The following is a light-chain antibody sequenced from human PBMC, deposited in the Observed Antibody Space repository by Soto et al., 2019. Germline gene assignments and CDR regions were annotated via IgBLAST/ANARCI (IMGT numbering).Light chain of an antibody. Sequence: QSALTQPASVSGSPGQSITISCTGTSSDVGGYNYVSWYQQHPGKAPKHMIYDVSNRPSGVSNRFSGSKSGNTASLTISGLQAEDEADYYCSSYTSSSTLLYVFGTGTKVNVL. CDR3: SSYTSSSTLLYV. V-gene: IGLV2-14*01. CDR1: SSDVGGYNY. J-gene: IGLJ1*01. CDR2: DVS.